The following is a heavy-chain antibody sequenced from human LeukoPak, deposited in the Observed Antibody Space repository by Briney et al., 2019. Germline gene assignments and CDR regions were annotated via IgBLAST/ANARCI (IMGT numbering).Heavy chain of an antibody. Sequence: SETLSLTCTVSGVSISSDYWSWIRQPPGKGLEWIGYIYYSGSTNYNPSLKSRVTISVDTSKNQFSLKLTSVTAADTAVYYCARDFYSSGWTYFDYWGQGTLVTVSS. CDR2: IYYSGST. V-gene: IGHV4-59*01. J-gene: IGHJ4*02. D-gene: IGHD6-19*01. CDR3: ARDFYSSGWTYFDY. CDR1: GVSISSDY.